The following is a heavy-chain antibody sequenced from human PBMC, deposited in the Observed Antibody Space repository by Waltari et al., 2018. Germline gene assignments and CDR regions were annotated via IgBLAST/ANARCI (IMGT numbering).Heavy chain of an antibody. J-gene: IGHJ4*02. CDR3: ARHAGGSYYGFDY. CDR2: INHSGST. Sequence: QVQLQQWGAGLLKPSETLSLTCAVYGGSFSGYYWSWIRQPPGKGLEWIGEINHSGSTNYNPSLKSRVTISVDTSKNQFSRKLSSVTAADTAVYYCARHAGGSYYGFDYWGQGTLVTVSS. V-gene: IGHV4-34*01. CDR1: GGSFSGYY. D-gene: IGHD1-26*01.